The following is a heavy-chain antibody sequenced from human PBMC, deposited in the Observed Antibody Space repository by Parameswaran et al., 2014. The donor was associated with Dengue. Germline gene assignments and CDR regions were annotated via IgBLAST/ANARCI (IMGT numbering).Heavy chain of an antibody. D-gene: IGHD6-19*01. CDR3: AGRTGSSGWYDYFDY. CDR2: INPSGGST. V-gene: IGHV1-46*01. Sequence: WVRQAPGQGLEWMGIINPSGGSTSYAQKFQGRVTMTRDTSTSTVYMELSSLRSEDTAVYYCAGRTGSSGWYDYFDYWGQGTLVTVSS. J-gene: IGHJ4*02.